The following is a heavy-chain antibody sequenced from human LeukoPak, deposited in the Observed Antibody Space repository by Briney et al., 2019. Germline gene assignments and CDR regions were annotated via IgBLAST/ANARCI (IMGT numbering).Heavy chain of an antibody. D-gene: IGHD3-10*01. CDR2: IYYSGST. CDR3: ARGIVMVRGVTPYYMDV. Sequence: SETLSLTCTVSGGSISSYYWGWIRQPPGKGLEWIGYIYYSGSTNYNPSLKSRVTISVDTSKNQFSLKLSSVTAADTAVYYCARGIVMVRGVTPYYMDVWGKGTTVTVSS. J-gene: IGHJ6*03. V-gene: IGHV4-59*01. CDR1: GGSISSYY.